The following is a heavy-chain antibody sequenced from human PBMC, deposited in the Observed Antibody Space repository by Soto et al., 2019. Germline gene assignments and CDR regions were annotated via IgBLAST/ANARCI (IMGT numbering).Heavy chain of an antibody. Sequence: QVQLVQSGAEVKKPGSSVRVSCKSSGGTFSNHAITWVRQAPGQGLEWMGGIIPIFGTANYAQKFQGRVTITADKSTSTAYMELSSLKSEDTAVYYCARDGGWLQPRSYFDYWGQGTLVTVSS. CDR2: IIPIFGTA. J-gene: IGHJ4*02. D-gene: IGHD3-16*01. CDR3: ARDGGWLQPRSYFDY. V-gene: IGHV1-69*06. CDR1: GGTFSNHA.